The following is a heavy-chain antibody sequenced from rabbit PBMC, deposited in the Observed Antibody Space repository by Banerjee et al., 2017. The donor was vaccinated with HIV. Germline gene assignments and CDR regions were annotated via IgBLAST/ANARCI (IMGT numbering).Heavy chain of an antibody. CDR1: GFSFSNSYY. J-gene: IGHJ3*01. CDR2: IDAGSSGST. D-gene: IGHD5-1*01. V-gene: IGHV1S45*01. CDR3: AREFGMGLDL. Sequence: QEQLVESGGGLVQPEGSLTLTCTASGFSFSNSYYMCWVSQAPGKGLEWIGCIDAGSSGSTNYASWAKGRFTISSDNAQNTVDLQMNSLTAADTATYFCAREFGMGLDLWGPGTLVTVS.